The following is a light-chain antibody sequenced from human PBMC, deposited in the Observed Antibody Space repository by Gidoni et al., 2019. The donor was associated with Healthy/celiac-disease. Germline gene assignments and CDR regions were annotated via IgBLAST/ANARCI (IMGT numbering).Light chain of an antibody. CDR1: SSNIGAGYV. CDR2: GNS. V-gene: IGLV1-40*01. CDR3: QSYDSSRSGWV. Sequence: QPVLTQPPSVSWAPAQRVTISCTGSSSNIGAGYVVHWYLQLPGTAPKLLIYGNSNRPAGGPDRFSGSKSGTSASLAITGLQAEDEAEYYGQSYDSSRSGWVFGGGTKLTVL. J-gene: IGLJ3*02.